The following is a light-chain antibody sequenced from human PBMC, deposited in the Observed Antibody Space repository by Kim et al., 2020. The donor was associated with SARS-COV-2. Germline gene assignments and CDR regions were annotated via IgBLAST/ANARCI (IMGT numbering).Light chain of an antibody. Sequence: YAMAWHLKGPGKGPRYLVKVTREGNNGKGDGLPNRCSGSSSGAERYLTISSLPSDEEADYYGQTWGPGIRVFGRGTQLTVL. CDR2: VTREGNN. CDR3: QTWGPGIRV. V-gene: IGLV4-69*01. J-gene: IGLJ3*02. CDR1: YA.